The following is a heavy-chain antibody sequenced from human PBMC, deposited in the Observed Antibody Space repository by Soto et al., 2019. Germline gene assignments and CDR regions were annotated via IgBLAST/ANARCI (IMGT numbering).Heavy chain of an antibody. CDR1: GGSISSYY. J-gene: IGHJ4*02. CDR2: IYYSGST. D-gene: IGHD2-15*01. V-gene: IGHV4-59*01. CDR3: ARGGDCSGGSCYPNFDY. Sequence: SETLSLTCTVSGGSISSYYWSWIRQPPGKGLEWIGYIYYSGSTNYNPSLQSRVTISVDTSKNQFSLQLSSVTAADTAVYYCARGGDCSGGSCYPNFDYWGQGTLVTVSS.